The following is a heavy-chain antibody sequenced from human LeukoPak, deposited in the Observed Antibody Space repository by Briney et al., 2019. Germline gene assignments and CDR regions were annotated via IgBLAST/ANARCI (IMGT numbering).Heavy chain of an antibody. CDR3: ARGHTVTWEFDY. V-gene: IGHV4-38-2*01. CDR1: GYSISSGYF. Sequence: SETLSLTCAVSGYSISSGYFWGWIRQPPGKGLEWIGSFYHSGSTHYNPSLRSRVTISVDMSKNQFSLNLSSVTAADTAVYYCARGHTVTWEFDYWGQGTLVTVSS. D-gene: IGHD4-17*01. CDR2: FYHSGST. J-gene: IGHJ4*02.